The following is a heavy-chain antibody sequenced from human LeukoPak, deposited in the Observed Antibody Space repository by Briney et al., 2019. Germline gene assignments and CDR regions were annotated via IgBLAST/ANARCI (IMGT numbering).Heavy chain of an antibody. CDR1: GFTFSSYW. Sequence: PGGSLRLSCAASGFTFSSYWMHWVRQAPGKGLVWVSRINSDGSSTSYADSVKGRFTISRDNAKNTLYLQMNSLRAEDTAVYYRARGGGRNAFDIWGQGTMVTVSS. V-gene: IGHV3-74*01. J-gene: IGHJ3*02. CDR3: ARGGGRNAFDI. D-gene: IGHD2-15*01. CDR2: INSDGSST.